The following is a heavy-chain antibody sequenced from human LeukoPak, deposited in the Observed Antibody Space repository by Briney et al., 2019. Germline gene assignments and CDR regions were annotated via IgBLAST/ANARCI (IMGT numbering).Heavy chain of an antibody. V-gene: IGHV4-59*01. Sequence: SETLSLTCTVSGGSISSYYWSWIRQPPGKGLEWIGYIYYSGSTNYNPSLKGRVTISVDTSKNQFSLKLSSVTAADTAVYYCARGGGGTMLVEDYYMDVWGKGTTVTVSS. CDR1: GGSISSYY. J-gene: IGHJ6*03. CDR2: IYYSGST. CDR3: ARGGGGTMLVEDYYMDV. D-gene: IGHD3-22*01.